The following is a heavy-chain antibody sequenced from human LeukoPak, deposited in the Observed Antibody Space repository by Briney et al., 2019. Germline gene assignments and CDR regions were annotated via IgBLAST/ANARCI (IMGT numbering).Heavy chain of an antibody. CDR3: AKMSSWYALLPEY. CDR1: GYTFTSYG. J-gene: IGHJ4*02. D-gene: IGHD6-13*01. Sequence: ASVTVSCTASGYTFTSYGISWVRQAPGQGLEWMGWISTYNGNTNYAQNLQGRVTMTTDTSTSTAHMELRSLRSDDTAVYYCAKMSSWYALLPEYWGQGTLVTVSS. CDR2: ISTYNGNT. V-gene: IGHV1-18*01.